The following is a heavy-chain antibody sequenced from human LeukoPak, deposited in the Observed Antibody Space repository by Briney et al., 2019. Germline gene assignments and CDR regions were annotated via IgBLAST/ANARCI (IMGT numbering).Heavy chain of an antibody. CDR2: ISSSSNYI. D-gene: IGHD3-22*01. CDR1: GFTFSSYE. J-gene: IGHJ4*02. Sequence: GGSLRLSCAASGFTFSSYEMNWVRQAPGKGLEWVSSISSSSNYIYYADSVKGRFTISRDNAKNSLYLQMNSLRAEDTAVYYCATKTYYYDSSGYYSYYFDYWGQGTLVTVSS. CDR3: ATKTYYYDSSGYYSYYFDY. V-gene: IGHV3-21*01.